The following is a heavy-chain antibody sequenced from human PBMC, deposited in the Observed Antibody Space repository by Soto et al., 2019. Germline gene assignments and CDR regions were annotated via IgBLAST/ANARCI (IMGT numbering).Heavy chain of an antibody. CDR1: GGSISSYY. J-gene: IGHJ5*02. CDR3: ARGIVGATTHAWGSAL. V-gene: IGHV4-59*01. CDR2: IYYSGST. D-gene: IGHD1-26*01. Sequence: PSETLSLTCTVSGGSISSYYWSWIRQPPGKGLEWIGYIYYSGSTNYNPSLKSRVTISVDTSKNQFSLKLSSVTAADTAVYYCARGIVGATTHAWGSALWGQGTLVNVSS.